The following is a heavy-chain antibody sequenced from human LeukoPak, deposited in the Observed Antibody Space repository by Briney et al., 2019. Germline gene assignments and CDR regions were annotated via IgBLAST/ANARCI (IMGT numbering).Heavy chain of an antibody. V-gene: IGHV3-48*03. J-gene: IGHJ6*04. CDR3: AELGITMIGGV. CDR1: GFTFSTYE. Sequence: GGSLRLSCEASGFTFSTYEMNWVRQTPGKGLEWVSCIGSSGSTIYYADSVKGRFTISRDNGKNSLYLQMNSLRAEDTAVYYCAELGITMIGGVWGKGTTVTISS. D-gene: IGHD3-10*02. CDR2: IGSSGSTI.